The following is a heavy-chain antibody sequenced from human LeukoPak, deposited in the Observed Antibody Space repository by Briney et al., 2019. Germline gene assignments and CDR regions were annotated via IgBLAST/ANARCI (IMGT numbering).Heavy chain of an antibody. J-gene: IGHJ4*02. V-gene: IGHV3-7*01. CDR2: INQDASEK. CDR3: ASYYYGSGTSFGY. D-gene: IGHD3-10*01. Sequence: GGSLRLSCVVSGLTFSGYWVTWVRQAPGKGLEWVANINQDASEKNYVESVKGRFAISRDNAKKSLYLQMNSLRVEDTAVYYCASYYYGSGTSFGYWGQGTLVTVSS. CDR1: GLTFSGYW.